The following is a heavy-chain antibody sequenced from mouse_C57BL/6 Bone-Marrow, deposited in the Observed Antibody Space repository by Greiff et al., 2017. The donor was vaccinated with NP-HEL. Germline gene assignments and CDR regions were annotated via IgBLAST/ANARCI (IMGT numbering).Heavy chain of an antibody. CDR3: ARSRLYYGSSLAWFAY. CDR2: IYPGSGNT. J-gene: IGHJ3*01. V-gene: IGHV1-66*01. CDR1: GYSFTSYY. Sequence: VQLQQSGPELVKPGASVKISCKASGYSFTSYYIHWVKQRPGQGLEWIGWIYPGSGNTKYNEKFKGKATLTADTSSSTAYMQLSSLTSEDSAVYYCARSRLYYGSSLAWFAYWGQGTLVTVSA. D-gene: IGHD1-1*01.